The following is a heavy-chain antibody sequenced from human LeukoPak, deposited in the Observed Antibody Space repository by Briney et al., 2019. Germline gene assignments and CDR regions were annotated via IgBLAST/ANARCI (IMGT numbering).Heavy chain of an antibody. CDR2: IYYSGST. J-gene: IGHJ4*02. V-gene: IGHV4-30-2*05. CDR3: ARLLLWFGESPFDY. CDR1: GGSISSGGYS. D-gene: IGHD3-10*01. Sequence: SETLSLTCAVSGGSISSGGYSWSWIRQPPGKGLEWIGYIYYSGSTCYNPSLKSRVTISVDTSKNQFSLKLSSVTAADTAVYYCARLLLWFGESPFDYWGQGTLVTVSS.